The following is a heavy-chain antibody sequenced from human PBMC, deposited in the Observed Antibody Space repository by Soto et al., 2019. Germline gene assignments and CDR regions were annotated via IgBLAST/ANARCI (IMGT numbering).Heavy chain of an antibody. CDR1: GGSFSGYY. J-gene: IGHJ4*02. CDR3: ARVWYRAMAGMQPFDY. V-gene: IGHV4-34*01. D-gene: IGHD6-19*01. Sequence: SETLSLTCAVYGGSFSGYYWSWIRQPPGKGLEWIGEINHSGSTNYNPSLKSRVTISVDTSKNQFSLKLSSVTAADTVVFYCARVWYRAMAGMQPFDYWGQGTPVTVSS. CDR2: INHSGST.